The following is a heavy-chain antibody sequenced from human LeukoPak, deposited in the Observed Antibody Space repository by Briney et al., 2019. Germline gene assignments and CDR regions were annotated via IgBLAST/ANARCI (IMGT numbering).Heavy chain of an antibody. CDR2: INHSGST. V-gene: IGHV4-34*01. D-gene: IGHD5-12*01. Sequence: SETLSLTCAVYAGSFSGYYWSWIRQPPGKGREWIGEINHSGSTNYNPSLKSRVTISVDTSKNQFSLKLSSVTAADTAVSYCARKRRIVATKKAYYFDYWGQGTLSPSPQ. CDR1: AGSFSGYY. J-gene: IGHJ4*02. CDR3: ARKRRIVATKKAYYFDY.